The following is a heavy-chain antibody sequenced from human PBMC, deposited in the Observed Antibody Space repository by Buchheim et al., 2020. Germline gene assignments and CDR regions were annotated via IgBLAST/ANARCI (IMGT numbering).Heavy chain of an antibody. D-gene: IGHD3-16*02. CDR1: GGSISSGGYS. V-gene: IGHV4-30-2*01. J-gene: IGHJ4*02. CDR2: IYHSGST. Sequence: QLQLQESGSGLVKPSQTLSLTCAVSGGSISSGGYSWSWIRQPPGKGLEWIGYIYHSGSTYYNPSLTSRVTIPVDRSKNQFSLKLSSVTAADTAVYYCARGRSITFGGVIAPSLDYWGQGTL. CDR3: ARGRSITFGGVIAPSLDY.